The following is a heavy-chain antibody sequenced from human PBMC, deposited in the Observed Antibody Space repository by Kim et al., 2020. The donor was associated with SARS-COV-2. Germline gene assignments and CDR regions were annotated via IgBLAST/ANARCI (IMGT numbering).Heavy chain of an antibody. CDR1: GGSFSGYY. CDR3: ARGSITIFGVVIMRNWFDP. V-gene: IGHV4-34*01. Sequence: SETLSLTCAVYGGSFSGYYWSWIRQPPGKGLEWIGEINHSGSTNYNPSLKSRVTISVDTSKNQFSLKLSFVTAADTAVYYCARGSITIFGVVIMRNWFDPWGQGTLVTVAS. D-gene: IGHD3-3*01. CDR2: INHSGST. J-gene: IGHJ5*02.